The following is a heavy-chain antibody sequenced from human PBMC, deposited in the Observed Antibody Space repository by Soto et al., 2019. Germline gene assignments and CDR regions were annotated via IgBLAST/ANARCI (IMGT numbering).Heavy chain of an antibody. CDR1: GFIFTNYA. CDR3: AKEIAVAGPSYFDF. J-gene: IGHJ4*02. D-gene: IGHD6-19*01. Sequence: PGGSLGLSCAASGFIFTNYAMGWLRQAPGKGLEWVSTVSSSSSTTYYADSVKGRFTISRDNSKNTLYLQMNSLRAEDTAVYYCAKEIAVAGPSYFDFWGQGTLVTVSS. V-gene: IGHV3-23*01. CDR2: VSSSSSTT.